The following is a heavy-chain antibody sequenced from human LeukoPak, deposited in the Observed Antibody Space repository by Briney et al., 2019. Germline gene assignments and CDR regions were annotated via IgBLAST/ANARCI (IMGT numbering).Heavy chain of an antibody. Sequence: ASVKVSCKASGYTFTGYYMHWVRQAPGQGLEWMGWINPNSGGTNYAQKFQGRVTMTRDTSTSTAYMELSRLRSDDTAVYYCAREASFIAAEPYYCYGMDVWGQGTTVTVSS. CDR3: AREASFIAAEPYYCYGMDV. J-gene: IGHJ6*02. CDR2: INPNSGGT. D-gene: IGHD6-6*01. V-gene: IGHV1-2*02. CDR1: GYTFTGYY.